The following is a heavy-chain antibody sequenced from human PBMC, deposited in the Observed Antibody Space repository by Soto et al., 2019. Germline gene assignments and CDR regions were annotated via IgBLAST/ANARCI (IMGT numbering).Heavy chain of an antibody. D-gene: IGHD5-12*01. J-gene: IGHJ5*02. V-gene: IGHV1-18*01. Sequence: QVQLVQSGAEVKKPGASVKVSCKTSGYIFSNYGISWILHDPGQGLEWMGWISPYTGNTDSAQSFQDRDTLITDTSTSTAYMELRTLRPDDTAVYYCERVTYSESVGGPAWFEPWGNGSMVTVP. CDR2: ISPYTGNT. CDR3: ERVTYSESVGGPAWFEP. CDR1: GYIFSNYG.